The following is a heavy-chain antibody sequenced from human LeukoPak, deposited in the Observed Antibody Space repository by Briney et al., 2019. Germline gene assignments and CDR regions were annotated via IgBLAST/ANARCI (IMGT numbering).Heavy chain of an antibody. D-gene: IGHD1-26*01. CDR1: GYTFTGYH. CDR2: INPNSGGT. J-gene: IGHJ4*02. V-gene: IGHV1-2*02. Sequence: ASVKVSCKASGYTFTGYHMHWVRQAPGQGLEWLGWINPNSGGTNYAQKFQGRVTMTRDTSISTAYMELSRLRSDDTAVYYCARAKAYSGSPKGPYYFDYWGQGTLVTVSS. CDR3: ARAKAYSGSPKGPYYFDY.